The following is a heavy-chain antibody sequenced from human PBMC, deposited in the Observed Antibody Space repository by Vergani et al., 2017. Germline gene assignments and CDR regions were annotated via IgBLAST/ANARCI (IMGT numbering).Heavy chain of an antibody. CDR3: AKDRLYSSGWYRGGLDY. J-gene: IGHJ4*02. D-gene: IGHD6-19*01. CDR2: ISGSGVSA. V-gene: IGHV3-23*01. Sequence: EVQLLESGGGLVQPGGSLRLTCAASEFTFSNYAMNWVRQAPGKGLEWVSGISGSGVSAYYTDSVKGRFTISRDNSKNTLYLQMNSLRAEDTAVYYCAKDRLYSSGWYRGGLDYWGQGTLVTVSS. CDR1: EFTFSNYA.